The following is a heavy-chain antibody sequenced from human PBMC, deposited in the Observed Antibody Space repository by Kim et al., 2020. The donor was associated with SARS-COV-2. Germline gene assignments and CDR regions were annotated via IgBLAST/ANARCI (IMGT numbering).Heavy chain of an antibody. D-gene: IGHD6-25*01. CDR3: TRVREGNSGLFDV. Sequence: GGSLRLSCAASGFTLSGYWMHWVRQVPGKGLVWVSRIGSDGSGVTYADSVKGRFTITSDKAKNTLFLQMNSLTTEDMGLYHCTRVREGNSGLFDVWGQGTMVTVSS. CDR1: GFTLSGYW. CDR2: IGSDGSGV. J-gene: IGHJ3*01. V-gene: IGHV3-74*01.